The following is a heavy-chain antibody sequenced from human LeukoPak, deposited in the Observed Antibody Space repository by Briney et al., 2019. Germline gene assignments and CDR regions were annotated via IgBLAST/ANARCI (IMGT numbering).Heavy chain of an antibody. Sequence: SETLSLTCTVSFASISSGGYYWTWIRQHPEEGLEWIGYIFDSGNIYYNPSLKSRLTISVDTSENQFSLKLTSVTAADTAIYYCASSYSNSWYDYWGQGILVTVSS. CDR1: FASISSGGYY. J-gene: IGHJ4*02. CDR2: IFDSGNI. D-gene: IGHD6-13*01. V-gene: IGHV4-31*03. CDR3: ASSYSNSWYDY.